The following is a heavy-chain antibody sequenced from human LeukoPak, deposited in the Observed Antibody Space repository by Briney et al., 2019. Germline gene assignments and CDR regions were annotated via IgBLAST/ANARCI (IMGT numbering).Heavy chain of an antibody. D-gene: IGHD6-13*01. CDR3: ARVPIAAAGKRTPYYYYGMDV. J-gene: IGHJ6*02. CDR2: MNPNSGNT. V-gene: IGHV1-8*01. Sequence: ASVKVSCKASGYTFTSYDINWVRQATGQGFEWMGWMNPNSGNTGYAQKFQGRVTMTRNTSISTAYMELSSLRSEDTAVYYCARVPIAAAGKRTPYYYYGMDVWGQGTTVTVSS. CDR1: GYTFTSYD.